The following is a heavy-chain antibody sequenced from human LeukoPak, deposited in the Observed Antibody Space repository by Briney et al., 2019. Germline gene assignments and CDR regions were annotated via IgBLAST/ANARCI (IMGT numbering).Heavy chain of an antibody. J-gene: IGHJ4*02. CDR3: ARDLSGGYSYAYCLDY. V-gene: IGHV3-11*01. D-gene: IGHD5-18*01. CDR1: GFTFSSYA. Sequence: PGGSLRLSCAASGFTFSSYAMSWIRQAPGKGLEWVSYISSSGSTIYYADSVKGRFTISRDNAKNSLYLQMNSLRAEDTAVYYCARDLSGGYSYAYCLDYWGQGTLVTVSS. CDR2: ISSSGSTI.